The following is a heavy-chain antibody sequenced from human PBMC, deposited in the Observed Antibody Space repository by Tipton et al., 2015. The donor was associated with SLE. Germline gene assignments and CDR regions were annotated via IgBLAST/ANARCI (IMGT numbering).Heavy chain of an antibody. J-gene: IGHJ3*01. CDR1: GGSFSGYY. V-gene: IGHV4-34*01. Sequence: TLSLTCAVYGGSFSGYYWSWIRQPPGKGREWIGEINHSGSTNYNPSLKSRVTISVDTSKNQFSLKLSSVTAADTAVYYCARLGEYSSFWGQGTMVTVSS. CDR3: ARLGEYSSF. D-gene: IGHD6-6*01. CDR2: INHSGST.